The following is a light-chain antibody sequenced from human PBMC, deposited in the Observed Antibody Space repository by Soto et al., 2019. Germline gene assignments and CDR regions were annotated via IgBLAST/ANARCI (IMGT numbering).Light chain of an antibody. J-gene: IGLJ2*01. V-gene: IGLV1-51*01. CDR1: NSNIGTNY. CDR2: DDN. CDR3: GTWDSSLSAEV. Sequence: QSVLTQPPSVSAAPGQTVTISCSGSNSNIGTNYVSWYQHLPGTAPKLLIYDDNKRPSGIPDRFSASKSGTSATLGIIGLQTGDEADYYCGTWDSSLSAEVFGGGTQLTVL.